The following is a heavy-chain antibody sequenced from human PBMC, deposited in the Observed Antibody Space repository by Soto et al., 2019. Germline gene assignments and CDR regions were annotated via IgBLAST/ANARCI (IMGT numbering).Heavy chain of an antibody. Sequence: QVQLVQSGPEVKMPGASVKVSCKASGHTFTGHHMHWVRQAPGQGLEWMAYIDLDSSHTKYAQRFQGRVTTTRDTSITTAYLELSGLRSDDTALYYCGLEPTGTGGFDYWGQGTLLTVSS. CDR3: GLEPTGTGGFDY. J-gene: IGHJ4*02. CDR2: IDLDSSHT. CDR1: GHTFTGHH. V-gene: IGHV1-2*02. D-gene: IGHD7-27*01.